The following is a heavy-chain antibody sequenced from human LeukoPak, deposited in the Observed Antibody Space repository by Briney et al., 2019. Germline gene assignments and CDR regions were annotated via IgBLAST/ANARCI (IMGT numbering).Heavy chain of an antibody. CDR2: IYYSGST. J-gene: IGHJ4*02. Sequence: PSETLSLTCTVSGGSISSYYWSWIRQPPGKGQEWIGYIYYSGSTNYNPSLKSRVTISVDTSKNQFSLKLSSVTAADTAVYYCARDGYYDSSGYGYWGQGTLVTVSS. CDR3: ARDGYYDSSGYGY. V-gene: IGHV4-59*01. CDR1: GGSISSYY. D-gene: IGHD3-22*01.